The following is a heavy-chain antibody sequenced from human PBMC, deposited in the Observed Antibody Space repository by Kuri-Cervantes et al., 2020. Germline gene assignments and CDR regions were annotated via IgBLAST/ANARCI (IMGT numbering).Heavy chain of an antibody. J-gene: IGHJ5*02. Sequence: GGSLRLSCKGSGYSFASYWIGWVRQMPGKGLEWMGIIYPGDSDTRYSPSFQGQVTISADKSISTAYLQWSSLKASDTAMYYCARHGITGTTGSYWFDPWGQGTTVTVSS. CDR3: ARHGITGTTGSYWFDP. CDR2: IYPGDSDT. V-gene: IGHV5-51*01. CDR1: GYSFASYW. D-gene: IGHD1-20*01.